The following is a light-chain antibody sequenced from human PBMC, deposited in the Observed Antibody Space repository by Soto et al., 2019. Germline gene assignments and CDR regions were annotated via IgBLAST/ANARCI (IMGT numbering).Light chain of an antibody. CDR2: EVS. CDR1: SSDVGGYNY. Sequence: QSALTQPPSASGSPGQSVTISCTGTSSDVGGYNYVSWYQQHPGKAPKLMIYEVSKRPSGVPDRFSGSKSGNTASLTVSGLQAEDEADYYCSSYAGSNNHVVFVGGTKVTVL. V-gene: IGLV2-8*01. J-gene: IGLJ2*01. CDR3: SSYAGSNNHVV.